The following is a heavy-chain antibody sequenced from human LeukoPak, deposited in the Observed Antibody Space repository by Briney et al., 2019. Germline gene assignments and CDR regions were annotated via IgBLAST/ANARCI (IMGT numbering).Heavy chain of an antibody. Sequence: SETLSLTCAVYGGSFSGYYWSWIRQPPGKGLEWIGEINHSGSTNYNPSLKSRVTISVDTSKNQFSLKLSSVTAADTAVYYCARDGAAAGNFDYWGQGTLVTVSS. V-gene: IGHV4-34*01. J-gene: IGHJ4*02. CDR2: INHSGST. D-gene: IGHD6-13*01. CDR3: ARDGAAAGNFDY. CDR1: GGSFSGYY.